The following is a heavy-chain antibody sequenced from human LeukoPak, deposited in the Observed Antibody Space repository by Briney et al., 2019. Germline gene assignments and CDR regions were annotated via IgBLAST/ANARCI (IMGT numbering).Heavy chain of an antibody. CDR1: GGSFSGYY. V-gene: IGHV4-34*01. CDR3: ARLRLLWFGELPNWFDP. Sequence: SETLSLTCAVYGGSFSGYYWSWIRQPPGKGLEWIGEINHSGSTNYNPSLKSRVTISVDTSKNQFSLKLSSVTAADTAVYYCARLRLLWFGELPNWFDPWGQGILVTVSS. J-gene: IGHJ5*02. CDR2: INHSGST. D-gene: IGHD3-10*01.